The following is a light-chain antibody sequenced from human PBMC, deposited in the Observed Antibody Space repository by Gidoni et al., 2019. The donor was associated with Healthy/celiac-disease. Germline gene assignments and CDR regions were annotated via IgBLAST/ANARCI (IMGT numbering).Light chain of an antibody. CDR2: AAS. Sequence: DIQLTQSPSFLSASVGDRVTITCRASQGISSYLAWYQQKPGKAPKLLIYAASTLQSGVPSRFSGSGSGTEFTLTISSLQPEDSATYYCQQLNSYPLTFXGXTKVEIK. CDR1: QGISSY. CDR3: QQLNSYPLT. V-gene: IGKV1-9*01. J-gene: IGKJ4*01.